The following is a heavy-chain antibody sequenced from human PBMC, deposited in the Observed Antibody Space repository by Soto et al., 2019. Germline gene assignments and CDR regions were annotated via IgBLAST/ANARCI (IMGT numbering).Heavy chain of an antibody. J-gene: IGHJ3*02. CDR2: IYSGGST. CDR1: GFTVSSNY. CDR3: ARMRGVGATPDSAFDI. Sequence: EVQLVESGGGLIQPGGSLRLSCAASGFTVSSNYMSWVRQAPGKGLEWVSVIYSGGSTYYADSVKGRFTISRDNSKNKLYLQMNSLRAEDTAVYYCARMRGVGATPDSAFDIWGQGTMVTVSS. D-gene: IGHD1-26*01. V-gene: IGHV3-53*01.